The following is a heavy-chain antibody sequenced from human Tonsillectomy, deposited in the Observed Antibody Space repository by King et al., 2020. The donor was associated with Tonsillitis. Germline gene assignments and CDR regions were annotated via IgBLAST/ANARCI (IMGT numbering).Heavy chain of an antibody. D-gene: IGHD3-10*01. J-gene: IGHJ6*01. CDR3: ATPASGNLLSRDYYYAMDV. Sequence: QLVQYGSEVKKPGSSVKVSCRASGGAFIKSAISWVRQAPGQGLDWMGGIIPIFRTTNYAQKFQGRVTITADESTSTAYMELSSLRSEDTAVYYCATPASGNLLSRDYYYAMDVWGQGTTVTVSS. CDR1: GGAFIKSA. CDR2: IIPIFRTT. V-gene: IGHV1-69*01.